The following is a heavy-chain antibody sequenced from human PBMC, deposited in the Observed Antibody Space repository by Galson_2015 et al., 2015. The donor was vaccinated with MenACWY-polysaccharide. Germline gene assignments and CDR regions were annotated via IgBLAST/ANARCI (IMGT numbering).Heavy chain of an antibody. CDR2: ISYDGSNK. D-gene: IGHD2-2*01. CDR3: AKDRTVSTHSFDY. CDR1: GFTFSSYG. V-gene: IGHV3-30*18. Sequence: SLRLSCAASGFTFSSYGMHWVRQAPGKGLEWVAVISYDGSNKYYADSVKGRFTISRDNSKNTLYLQMNSLRAEDTAVYYCAKDRTVSTHSFDYWGQGTLVTVSS. J-gene: IGHJ4*02.